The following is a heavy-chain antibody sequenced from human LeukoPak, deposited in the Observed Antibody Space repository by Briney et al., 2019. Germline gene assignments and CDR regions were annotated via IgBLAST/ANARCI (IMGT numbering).Heavy chain of an antibody. V-gene: IGHV3-23*01. CDR3: TKGSGSYGDLAGDI. J-gene: IGHJ3*02. Sequence: GGSLRLSCAASGFSFSIYGMSWVRQAPGKGLEWVSSVTGSGGNTYYAESVKGRFTISRDNSKNTLYLQMNSLRAEDTALYYCTKGSGSYGDLAGDIWGQGTMVTVSS. CDR2: VTGSGGNT. CDR1: GFSFSIYG. D-gene: IGHD4-17*01.